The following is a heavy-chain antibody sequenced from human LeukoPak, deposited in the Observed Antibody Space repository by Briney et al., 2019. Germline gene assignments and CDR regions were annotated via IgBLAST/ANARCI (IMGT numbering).Heavy chain of an antibody. J-gene: IGHJ4*02. V-gene: IGHV4-38-2*01. CDR1: GYSLSSGYY. D-gene: IGHD6-25*01. CDR2: IYHSGST. Sequence: PSETLSLTCAVSGYSLSSGYYWGWIRQSPGKGLEWIGSIYHSGSTYYNPSLKSRVTISVDTSKNQFSLKLSSVTAADTAVYYCTRLAGSSGYGYWGQGTLVTVSS. CDR3: TRLAGSSGYGY.